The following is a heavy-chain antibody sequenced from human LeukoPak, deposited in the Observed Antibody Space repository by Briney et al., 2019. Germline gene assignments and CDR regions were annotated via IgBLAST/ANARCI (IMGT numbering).Heavy chain of an antibody. D-gene: IGHD4-17*01. J-gene: IGHJ4*02. CDR3: ATTAGTVTY. Sequence: SETLSLTCAVYGGSFSSYYWGWIRQPPGKGLEWIGSIYYSGSTYYNPSLKSRVTISVDTSKNQFSLKLSSVTAADTAVYYCATTAGTVTYWGQGTLVTVSS. CDR2: IYYSGST. V-gene: IGHV4-39*01. CDR1: GGSFSSYY.